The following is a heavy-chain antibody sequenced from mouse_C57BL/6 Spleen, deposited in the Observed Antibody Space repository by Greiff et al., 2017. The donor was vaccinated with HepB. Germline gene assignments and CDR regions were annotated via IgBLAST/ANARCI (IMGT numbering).Heavy chain of an antibody. V-gene: IGHV1-26*01. CDR3: AVTTVVPYGYFDV. Sequence: VQLKQSGPELVKPGASVKISCKASGYTFTDYYMNWVKQSHGKSLEWIGDINPNNGGTSYNQKFKGKATLTVDKSSSTAYMELRSLTSEDSAVYYCAVTTVVPYGYFDVWGTGTTVTVSS. CDR1: GYTFTDYY. D-gene: IGHD1-1*01. CDR2: INPNNGGT. J-gene: IGHJ1*03.